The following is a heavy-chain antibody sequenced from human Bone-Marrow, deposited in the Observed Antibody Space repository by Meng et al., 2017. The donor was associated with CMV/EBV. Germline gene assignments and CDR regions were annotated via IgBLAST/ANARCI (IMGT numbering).Heavy chain of an antibody. Sequence: GGSLRLSCAASGFTFSSYWMSWVRQAPGKGLEWVANINQDGSAQYYVDSVKGRLTISRDNAENSLYLQMNSLRAEDTAVYYCGRVRIVYGLDVWGQGTTVTVSS. CDR3: GRVRIVYGLDV. J-gene: IGHJ6*02. D-gene: IGHD2-15*01. CDR2: INQDGSAQ. V-gene: IGHV3-7*01. CDR1: GFTFSSYW.